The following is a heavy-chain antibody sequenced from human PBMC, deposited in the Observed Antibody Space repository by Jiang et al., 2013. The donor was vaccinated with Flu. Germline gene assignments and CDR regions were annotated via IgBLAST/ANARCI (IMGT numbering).Heavy chain of an antibody. CDR2: IYPGDSDT. CDR1: GYSFTNYW. Sequence: VQLVESGAEVKKPGESLKISCKVSGYSFTNYWIGWVRQMPGKGLEWMGIIYPGDSDTRYSPSFQGQVTISADKSISTAYLQWSSLKASDTAIYYCARARYDWAGGIDYWGQGTLGHRLL. CDR3: ARARYDWAGGIDY. J-gene: IGHJ4*02. V-gene: IGHV5-51*01. D-gene: IGHD3-16*01.